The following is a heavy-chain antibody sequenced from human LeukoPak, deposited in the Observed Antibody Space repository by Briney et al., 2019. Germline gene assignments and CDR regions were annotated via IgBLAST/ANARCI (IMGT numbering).Heavy chain of an antibody. CDR3: SSQIWLGELFAHY. Sequence: PGGSLRLSCAASGFSFDDYAMHWVRQAPGKGLEWVSGISWNSGSIGYADSVKGRFTISRDNAKNTLYLQMNSLRAEDTAVYYCSSQIWLGELFAHYWGQGTLVTVSS. V-gene: IGHV3-9*01. CDR2: ISWNSGSI. J-gene: IGHJ4*02. D-gene: IGHD3-10*01. CDR1: GFSFDDYA.